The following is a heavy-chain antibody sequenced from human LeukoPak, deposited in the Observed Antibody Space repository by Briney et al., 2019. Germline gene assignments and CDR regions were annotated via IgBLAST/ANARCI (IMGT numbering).Heavy chain of an antibody. D-gene: IGHD3-9*01. V-gene: IGHV3-23*01. CDR3: AKEGGATYYDILTGYPHYYFDY. Sequence: GGSLRLSCAASGFTFSSYAMSWVRQAPGKGLEWVSAISGSGGSTYYADSVKGRFTISRDNSKNTLYLQMHSLRAEDTAVYYCAKEGGATYYDILTGYPHYYFDYWGQGTLVTVSS. J-gene: IGHJ4*02. CDR2: ISGSGGST. CDR1: GFTFSSYA.